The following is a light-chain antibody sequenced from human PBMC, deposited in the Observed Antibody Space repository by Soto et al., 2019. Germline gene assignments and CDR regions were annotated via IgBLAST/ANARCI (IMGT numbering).Light chain of an antibody. J-gene: IGKJ2*01. CDR2: GAT. Sequence: EIVLTQSPGTLSLSPGERATLSCRASQSVSSSYFAWYQQTPGQAPRLLIYGATSRATGIPYRFSGSGSVTDFTLTISRLEPEEFSVYYCQQYGSSPPHTFGQGTKLEIK. CDR3: QQYGSSPPHT. CDR1: QSVSSSY. V-gene: IGKV3-20*01.